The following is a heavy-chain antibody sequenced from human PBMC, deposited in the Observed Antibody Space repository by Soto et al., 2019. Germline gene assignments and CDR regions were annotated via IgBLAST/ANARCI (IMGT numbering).Heavy chain of an antibody. Sequence: EVQLVESGGGLVQPGGSLRLSCAASGFTFSSYWMSWVRQAPGKGLEWVANIKQDGSEKYYVDCVKGPFTISRDNAKNSLYLQMNSLRAEDTAVYYCARVRTPFKYYFDYWGQGTLVTVSS. J-gene: IGHJ4*02. V-gene: IGHV3-7*01. CDR3: ARVRTPFKYYFDY. CDR2: IKQDGSEK. CDR1: GFTFSSYW.